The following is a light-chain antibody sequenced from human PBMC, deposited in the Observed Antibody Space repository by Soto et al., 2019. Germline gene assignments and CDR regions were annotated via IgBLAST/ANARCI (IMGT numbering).Light chain of an antibody. CDR1: QSISSW. J-gene: IGKJ1*01. CDR3: QQYNSYPIST. CDR2: DAS. Sequence: DIQMTQSPSTLSASVGDRVTITCGASQSISSWLAWYQQKPGKAPKLLIYDASSLESGVPSRFSGSGSGTEFTLTISSLQPDDFAPYYCQQYNSYPISTSGQGTKGDI. V-gene: IGKV1-5*01.